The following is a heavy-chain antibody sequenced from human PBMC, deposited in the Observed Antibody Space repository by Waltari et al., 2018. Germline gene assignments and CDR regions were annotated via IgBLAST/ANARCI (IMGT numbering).Heavy chain of an antibody. V-gene: IGHV3-21*01. CDR1: GFTFSSYS. J-gene: IGHJ1*01. CDR2: ISSMMSYI. Sequence: EVKLVESGGGLVKPGGSLRLSCAASGFTFSSYSMNWVRQAPAKGLEWVSSISSMMSYIYYADSVKGRFTISRDNAKNSLYLQMNSPRAEDTAVYYCARVPGTTPAWGQGTLVTVSS. CDR3: ARVPGTTPA. D-gene: IGHD4-4*01.